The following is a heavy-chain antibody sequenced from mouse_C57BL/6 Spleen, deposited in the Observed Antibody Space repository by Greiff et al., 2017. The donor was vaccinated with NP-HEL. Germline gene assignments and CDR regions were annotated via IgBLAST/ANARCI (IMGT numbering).Heavy chain of an antibody. Sequence: EVKLQQSGPELVKPGASVKISCKASGYTFTDYYMNWVKQSHGKSLEWIGDINPNNGGTSYNQKFKGKATLTVDKSSSTAYMELRSLTSEDSAVYYCARRAYYSNYDWYFDVWGTGTTVTVSS. CDR3: ARRAYYSNYDWYFDV. CDR2: INPNNGGT. J-gene: IGHJ1*03. D-gene: IGHD2-5*01. V-gene: IGHV1-26*01. CDR1: GYTFTDYY.